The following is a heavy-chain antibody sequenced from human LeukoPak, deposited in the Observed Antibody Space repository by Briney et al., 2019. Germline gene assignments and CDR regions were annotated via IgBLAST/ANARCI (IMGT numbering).Heavy chain of an antibody. CDR2: IYYSGST. CDR3: ARELSWRFDY. D-gene: IGHD6-13*01. J-gene: IGHJ4*02. V-gene: IGHV4-59*01. CDR1: GGSISSYY. Sequence: SSETLSLTCTVSGGSISSYYWSWIRQPPGKGLEWIGYIYYSGSTNYNPSLKSRVTISVDTSKNQFSLKLSSVTAADTAVYYCARELSWRFDYWGQGTLVTVSS.